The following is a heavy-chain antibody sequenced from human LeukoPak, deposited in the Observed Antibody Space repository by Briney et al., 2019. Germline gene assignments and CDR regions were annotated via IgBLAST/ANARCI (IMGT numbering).Heavy chain of an antibody. Sequence: ASVKVSCKVSGNTLTDLSIHWVRQAPGKGLDWMGGFDPEDAEIIYAEKFQNRVTMTEDPSTDTAYLELSSLRSEDTAVYFCAAEGQWSLLHYFNSWGQGTLVTVSS. V-gene: IGHV1-24*01. CDR3: AAEGQWSLLHYFNS. CDR1: GNTLTDLS. J-gene: IGHJ4*02. D-gene: IGHD3-22*01. CDR2: FDPEDAEI.